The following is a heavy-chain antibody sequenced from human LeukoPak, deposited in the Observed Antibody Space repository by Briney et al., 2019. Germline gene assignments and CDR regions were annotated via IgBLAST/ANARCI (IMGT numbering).Heavy chain of an antibody. V-gene: IGHV4-39*01. CDR1: GGSISSSSYY. CDR2: IYYSGST. CDR3: ARHRSTYYDFWSGSLDAFDI. D-gene: IGHD3-3*01. J-gene: IGHJ3*02. Sequence: PSETLSLTCTVSGGSISSSSYYWGWIRQPPGKGLEWIGSIYYSGSTYYNPSLKSRVTISVDTSKNQFSLKLSSVTAADTAVYYCARHRSTYYDFWSGSLDAFDIWGQGTMVTVSS.